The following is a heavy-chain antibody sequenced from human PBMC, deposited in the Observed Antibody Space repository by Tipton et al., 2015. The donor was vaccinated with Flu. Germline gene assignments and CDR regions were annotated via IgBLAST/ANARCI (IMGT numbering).Heavy chain of an antibody. V-gene: IGHV3-48*03. D-gene: IGHD2-15*01. CDR2: ISSSGGTI. CDR1: GFTFSSYE. CDR3: ARSRGIVVVVAVTQRGANWFDP. Sequence: TLSLTCAASGFTFSSYEMNWVRQAPGKGLEWISYISSSGGTIYYADSVKGRFTISRDNAKNSLYLQMNSLRAEDTAVYYCARSRGIVVVVAVTQRGANWFDPWGQGTLVTVSS. J-gene: IGHJ5*02.